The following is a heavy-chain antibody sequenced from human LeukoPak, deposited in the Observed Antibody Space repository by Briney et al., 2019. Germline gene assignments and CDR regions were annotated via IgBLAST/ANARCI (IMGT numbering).Heavy chain of an antibody. CDR1: GGSFSGYY. J-gene: IGHJ6*02. V-gene: IGHV4-34*01. CDR2: INHSGST. D-gene: IGHD2-15*01. CDR3: ARAPYIVVVVAATQGYYYGMDV. Sequence: PSETLSLTCAVYGGSFSGYYWSWIRQPPGKGLEWIGEINHSGSTNYNPSLKSRVTISVDTSKNQFSQKLSSVTAADTAVYYCARAPYIVVVVAATQGYYYGMDVWGQGTTVTVSS.